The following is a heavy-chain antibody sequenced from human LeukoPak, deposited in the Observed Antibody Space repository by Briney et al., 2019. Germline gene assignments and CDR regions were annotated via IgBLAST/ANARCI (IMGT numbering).Heavy chain of an antibody. Sequence: SETLSLTCTVSGGSISSHYWSWIRQPAGKGLEWIGRIYTSGSTNYNPSLKSRVTMSVDTSKNQFSLKLSSVTAADTAVYYCAGDPSARYYFDYWGQGTLVTVSS. CDR3: AGDPSARYYFDY. V-gene: IGHV4-4*07. CDR1: GGSISSHY. CDR2: IYTSGST. J-gene: IGHJ4*02.